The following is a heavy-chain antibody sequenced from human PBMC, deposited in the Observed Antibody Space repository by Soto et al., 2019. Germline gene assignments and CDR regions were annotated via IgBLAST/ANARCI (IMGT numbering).Heavy chain of an antibody. J-gene: IGHJ5*02. CDR2: IYWDDDK. CDR1: GFSLNTRGVG. CDR3: AHTRPGIEAAGTEHWFDP. Sequence: QITLKESGPTLVKPTQTLTLTCTFSGFSLNTRGVGVGWIRQPPGKALEWLALIYWDDDKRYTPSLKSRLTITTDTARNQVVLTMTSMDPVDTATYFCAHTRPGIEAAGTEHWFDPWGQGTLVTVSS. V-gene: IGHV2-5*02. D-gene: IGHD6-13*01.